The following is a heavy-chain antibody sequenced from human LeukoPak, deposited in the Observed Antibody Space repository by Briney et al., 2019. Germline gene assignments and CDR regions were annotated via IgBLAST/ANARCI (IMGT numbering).Heavy chain of an antibody. CDR1: GGSISSGGYS. J-gene: IGHJ4*02. D-gene: IGHD3-22*01. CDR2: INHSGST. CDR3: AREHYYDSSGPTNY. V-gene: IGHV4-30-2*01. Sequence: PSETLSLTCAVSGGSISSGGYSWSWIRQPPGKGLEWIGEINHSGSTNYNPSLKSRVTISVDTSKNQFSLKLSSVTAADTAVYYCAREHYYDSSGPTNYWGQGTLVTVSS.